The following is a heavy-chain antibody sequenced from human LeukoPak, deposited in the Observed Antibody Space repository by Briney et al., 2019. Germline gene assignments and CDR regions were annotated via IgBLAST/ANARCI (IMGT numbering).Heavy chain of an antibody. CDR3: ARGQGYTSAWYGD. CDR2: IYMSGST. D-gene: IGHD6-19*01. J-gene: IGHJ4*02. V-gene: IGHV4-61*02. CDR1: GGSISDGGYF. Sequence: SQTLSLTCTVSGGSISDGGYFWNWIRQPAGKGLERIGRIYMSGSTKYNSSLTSRVIISVDTSKNQFSLKLNSVTAADTAVYYCARGQGYTSAWYGDWGQGTLVAVSS.